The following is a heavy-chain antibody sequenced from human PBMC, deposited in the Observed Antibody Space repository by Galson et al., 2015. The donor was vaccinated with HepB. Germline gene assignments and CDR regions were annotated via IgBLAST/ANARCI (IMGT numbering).Heavy chain of an antibody. J-gene: IGHJ4*02. CDR1: GFTFSRHA. D-gene: IGHD6-19*01. V-gene: IGHV3-23*01. CDR3: AKGDSSRGPYYLDY. CDR2: ITGDGDLA. Sequence: GSLRLSCAASGFTFSRHAMNWVRQAPGKGLEWLSGITGDGDLAGYADSVRGRFSISRDNSKNTLYLQMNSLRAEDTAIFYCAKGDSSRGPYYLDYWGQGTLVTVSS.